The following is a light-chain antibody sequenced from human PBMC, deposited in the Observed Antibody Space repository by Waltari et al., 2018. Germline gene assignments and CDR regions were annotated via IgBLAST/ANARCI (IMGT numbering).Light chain of an antibody. V-gene: IGLV2-14*03. CDR2: DVS. J-gene: IGLJ1*01. CDR1: SSDVGGYNY. CDR3: TSYTTSDSYV. Sequence: QSALTQPAPVSGSPGQPITLSCAGTSSDVGGYNYARWYQQHPGKAPRLIIYDVSNRPSGVSNHFSGSKSGNSASLTISGLQAEDEADYYCTSYTTSDSYVFGTGTKVTVL.